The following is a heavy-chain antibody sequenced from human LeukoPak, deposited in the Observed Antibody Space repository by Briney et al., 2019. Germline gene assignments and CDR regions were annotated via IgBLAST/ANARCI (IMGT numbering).Heavy chain of an antibody. V-gene: IGHV1-46*01. CDR1: GYTFTGYY. Sequence: ASVTVSYKASGYTFTGYYMHWVRQAPGQGLEWMGIINPSDGSTSYAQKFQGRLTMTRDMSTSTVYMELSSLRSEDTAVYYCARDWGYCSGGSCYRGAFDIWGQGTMVTVSS. CDR3: ARDWGYCSGGSCYRGAFDI. D-gene: IGHD2-15*01. J-gene: IGHJ3*02. CDR2: INPSDGST.